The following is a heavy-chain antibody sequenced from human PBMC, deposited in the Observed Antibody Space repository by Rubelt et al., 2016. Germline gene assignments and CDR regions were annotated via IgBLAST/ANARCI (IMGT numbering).Heavy chain of an antibody. CDR1: GLNFSNYW. D-gene: IGHD6-6*01. Sequence: EVHLVESGGGLVQPGGSLRLSCVASGLNFSNYWMSWVRQAPGKGLEWVANMKYDGGEKYYVDSVRGRFTISRDNAKNSLYLQMNSLRAEDTAVYYCARDFRPRAPLETPFDYWGQGTLVTVSS. CDR3: ARDFRPRAPLETPFDY. J-gene: IGHJ4*02. V-gene: IGHV3-7*01. CDR2: MKYDGGEK.